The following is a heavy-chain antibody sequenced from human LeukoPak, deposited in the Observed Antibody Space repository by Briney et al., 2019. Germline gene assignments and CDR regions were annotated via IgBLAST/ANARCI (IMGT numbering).Heavy chain of an antibody. CDR2: IKQDGSEK. V-gene: IGHV3-7*01. Sequence: GGSLRLSCAASGFTFSTYWMSWARQAPGKGLEWVANIKQDGSEKYYVDSVKGRFTISRDNAKNSLYLQMNSLRAEDTAVYYCARGGPRRLRYFDWLSHYFDYWGQGTLVTVSS. CDR3: ARGGPRRLRYFDWLSHYFDY. J-gene: IGHJ4*02. CDR1: GFTFSTYW. D-gene: IGHD3-9*01.